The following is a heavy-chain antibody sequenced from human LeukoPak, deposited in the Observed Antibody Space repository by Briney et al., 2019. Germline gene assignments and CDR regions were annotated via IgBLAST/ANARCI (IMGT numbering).Heavy chain of an antibody. CDR2: IYYSGST. CDR1: GGSISSYY. CDR3: ARFIGSDAFDI. Sequence: SETLSLTCTVSGGSISSYYWSWIRQPPGKGLEWIGYIYYSGSTYYNPSLKSRVTISVDTSKNQFSLKLSSVTAADTAVYYCARFIGSDAFDIWGQGTMVTVSS. V-gene: IGHV4-59*08. J-gene: IGHJ3*02.